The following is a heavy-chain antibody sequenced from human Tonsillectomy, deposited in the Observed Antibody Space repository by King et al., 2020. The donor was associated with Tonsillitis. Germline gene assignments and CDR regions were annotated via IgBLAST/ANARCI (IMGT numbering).Heavy chain of an antibody. D-gene: IGHD3-10*01. CDR2: IKSKTDGGTT. Sequence: VQLVESGGGLVKPGGSLRLSCAASGFTFSNAWMSWVRQAPGKGLEWVGRIKSKTDGGTTDYAAPVKGRFTISRDDSKHTLYLQMNSLKTEDTAVYYCSTYRESLRLLWFVDYAFDIWGQGTMVTVSS. CDR3: STYRESLRLLWFVDYAFDI. V-gene: IGHV3-15*01. J-gene: IGHJ3*02. CDR1: GFTFSNAW.